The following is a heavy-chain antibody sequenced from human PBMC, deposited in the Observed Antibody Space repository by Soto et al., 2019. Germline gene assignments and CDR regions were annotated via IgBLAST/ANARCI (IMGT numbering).Heavy chain of an antibody. CDR2: IFSNDEK. CDR1: GFSLSNARMG. J-gene: IGHJ5*02. V-gene: IGHV2-26*01. CDR3: ARIHIVRVFGVVTSRFDP. D-gene: IGHD3-3*01. Sequence: QVTLKESGPVLVKPTETLTLTCTVSGFSLSNARMGVSWIRQPPGKALEWLAHIFSNDEKSYSTSLKSRLTISKDTSKSQVVLTMTNMDPVDTATYYCARIHIVRVFGVVTSRFDPWGQGTLVTVSS.